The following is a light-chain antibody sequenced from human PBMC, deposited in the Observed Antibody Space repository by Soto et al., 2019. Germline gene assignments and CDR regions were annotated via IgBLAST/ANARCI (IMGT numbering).Light chain of an antibody. CDR3: QQYYSYSRT. V-gene: IGKV1-5*01. J-gene: IGKJ1*01. CDR2: DAS. CDR1: QSIRSW. Sequence: DIPMTQSPSTLSASVGDRVTITCRARQSIRSWLAWYQQKTGKAPKLLIYDASSLESGVPSRFSGSGSATEFPLTISRLQPDDFATYYCQQYYSYSRTFGQGTKVDIK.